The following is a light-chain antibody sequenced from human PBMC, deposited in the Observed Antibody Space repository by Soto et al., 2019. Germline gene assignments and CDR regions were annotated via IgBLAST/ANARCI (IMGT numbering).Light chain of an antibody. V-gene: IGKV3-15*01. CDR2: VTS. CDR3: HQYNNWPLT. CDR1: QNISNN. J-gene: IGKJ4*01. Sequence: EIVMTQSPATLSVSPGERAPLSCRASQNISNNLAWYQQKPGQAPRLLIYVTSTRATGVPARFSGSGSGTEFTLTISSLQSEDFAVYYCHQYNNWPLTFGGGTKLEIK.